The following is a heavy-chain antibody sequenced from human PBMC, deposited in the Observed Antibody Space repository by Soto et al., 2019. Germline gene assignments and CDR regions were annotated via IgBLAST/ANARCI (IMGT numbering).Heavy chain of an antibody. Sequence: GGSLRLSCAASGFTFSSCAMHWVRQAPGKGLEWVAVISYDGSNKYYADSVKGRFTVSRDNSKNTLYLQVNSLRAEDTAVYYCARDKTDLRFLEWSYYFDYWGLGTLVTAPQ. CDR1: GFTFSSCA. D-gene: IGHD3-3*01. CDR2: ISYDGSNK. J-gene: IGHJ4*02. CDR3: ARDKTDLRFLEWSYYFDY. V-gene: IGHV3-30-3*01.